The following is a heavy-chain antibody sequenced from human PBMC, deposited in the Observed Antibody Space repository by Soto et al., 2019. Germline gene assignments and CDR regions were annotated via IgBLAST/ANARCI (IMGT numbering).Heavy chain of an antibody. CDR3: ARGKGYSSSWYVRYYYYGMDV. Sequence: QVQLQQWGAGLLKPSETLSLTCAVYGGSFSGYYWSWIRQPPGKGLEWIGEINHSGSTNYNPSLKSRVTISVDTSKNQFSLKLSSVTAADTAVYYCARGKGYSSSWYVRYYYYGMDVWGQGTTVTVSS. V-gene: IGHV4-34*01. CDR2: INHSGST. J-gene: IGHJ6*02. CDR1: GGSFSGYY. D-gene: IGHD6-13*01.